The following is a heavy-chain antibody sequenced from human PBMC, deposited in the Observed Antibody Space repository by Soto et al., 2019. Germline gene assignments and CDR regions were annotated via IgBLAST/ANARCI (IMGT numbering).Heavy chain of an antibody. J-gene: IGHJ4*02. CDR3: ARRRLSYYFDY. D-gene: IGHD3-16*01. CDR1: GASISSSLFY. CDR2: IYYSGNT. Sequence: SGTLSLTCPLSGASISSSLFYWGWIRPPPGKGLEWIGSIYYSGNTNYSPSLKSRVTISADTSKNQFSLTVTSVTAADTAVYYCARRRLSYYFDYWGQGTLVTVPQ. V-gene: IGHV4-39*01.